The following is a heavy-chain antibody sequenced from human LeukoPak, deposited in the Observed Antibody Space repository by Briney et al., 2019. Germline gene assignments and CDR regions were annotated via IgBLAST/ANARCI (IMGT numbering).Heavy chain of an antibody. Sequence: ASVKVSCKASGYSFTSYFLHWVRQAPGPGLEWMGWINPNNGLTNYTQKFKGRVTMTRDTSSATGYMELNRLTSDDTAVFYCARAWGSLYYFDHWGQGTLVTVSS. J-gene: IGHJ4*02. CDR3: ARAWGSLYYFDH. CDR1: GYSFTSYF. CDR2: INPNNGLT. V-gene: IGHV1-2*02. D-gene: IGHD3-16*01.